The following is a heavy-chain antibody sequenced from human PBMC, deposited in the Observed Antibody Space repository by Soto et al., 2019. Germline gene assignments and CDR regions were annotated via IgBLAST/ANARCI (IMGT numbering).Heavy chain of an antibody. J-gene: IGHJ4*02. CDR1: GGSFSGYY. Sequence: SETLSLTCAVYGGSFSGYYWSWIRQPPRKGLEWIGYIYYSGSTYYNPSLKSRVTISVDTSKNQFSLKLSSVTAADTAVYYCARGILRYFDWLLAPPLDYWGQGTLVTVSS. V-gene: IGHV4-30-4*08. CDR3: ARGILRYFDWLLAPPLDY. D-gene: IGHD3-9*01. CDR2: IYYSGST.